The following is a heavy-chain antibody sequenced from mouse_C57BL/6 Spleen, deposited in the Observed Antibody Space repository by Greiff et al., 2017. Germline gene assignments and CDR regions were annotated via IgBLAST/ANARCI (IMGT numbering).Heavy chain of an antibody. CDR3: TSANWDYWYFDV. Sequence: EVQGVESGGGLVQPGGSMKLSCAASGFTFSDAWMDWVRQSPEKGLEWVAEIRNKANNHATYYAESVKGRFTISRDDSKSSVYLQMNSLRAEDTGIYYCTSANWDYWYFDVWGTGTTVTVSS. V-gene: IGHV6-6*01. CDR1: GFTFSDAW. J-gene: IGHJ1*03. D-gene: IGHD4-1*01. CDR2: IRNKANNHAT.